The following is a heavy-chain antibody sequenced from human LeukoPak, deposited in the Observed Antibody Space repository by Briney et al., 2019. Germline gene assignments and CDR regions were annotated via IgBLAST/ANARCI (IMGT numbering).Heavy chain of an antibody. J-gene: IGHJ4*02. Sequence: PSETLSLTCAVYGGSFSGYYWSWIRQPPGKGLEWIGEINHSGSTNYNLSLKSRVTISVDTSKNQFSLKLSSVTAADTAVYYYARGGGRYCSSTSCYVGYWGQGTLVTVSS. CDR1: GGSFSGYY. CDR2: INHSGST. D-gene: IGHD2-2*01. V-gene: IGHV4-34*01. CDR3: ARGGGRYCSSTSCYVGY.